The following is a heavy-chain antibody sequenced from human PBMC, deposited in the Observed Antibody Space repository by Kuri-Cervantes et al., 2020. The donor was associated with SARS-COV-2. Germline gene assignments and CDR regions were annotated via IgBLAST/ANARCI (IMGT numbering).Heavy chain of an antibody. Sequence: GESLKISCAASGFTFSNAWMSWVRQAPGKGLERVGRIKSKTDGGTTDYAAPVKGRFTISRDDSKNTLYLQMNSLKTEDTAVYYCARDLVVSSGWDYYMDVWGKGTTVTVSS. CDR1: GFTFSNAW. D-gene: IGHD6-19*01. CDR3: ARDLVVSSGWDYYMDV. J-gene: IGHJ6*03. V-gene: IGHV3-15*01. CDR2: IKSKTDGGTT.